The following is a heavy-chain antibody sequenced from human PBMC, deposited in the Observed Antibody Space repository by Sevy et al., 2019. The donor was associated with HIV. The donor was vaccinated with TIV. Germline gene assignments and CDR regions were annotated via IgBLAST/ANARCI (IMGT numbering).Heavy chain of an antibody. D-gene: IGHD2-21*02. V-gene: IGHV4-38-2*01. CDR1: NYSISSGYY. CDR2: GYHGGST. J-gene: IGHJ6*02. CDR3: ARASGGDRLDYYGMDV. Sequence: SETLSLTCAVSNYSISSGYYWGWIRQPPGKGLEWIGNGYHGGSTYYNPSLQSRVIISLDTSKNHFSLRLRSVTAADTAVYYCARASGGDRLDYYGMDVWGQGTTVTVSS.